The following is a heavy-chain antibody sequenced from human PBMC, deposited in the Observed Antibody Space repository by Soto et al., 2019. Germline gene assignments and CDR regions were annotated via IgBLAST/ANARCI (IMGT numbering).Heavy chain of an antibody. D-gene: IGHD3-22*01. CDR1: GFTVSSNY. J-gene: IGHJ4*02. CDR2: ISYDGSNK. CDR3: AKFSGYYDSSGYYPNFDY. V-gene: IGHV3-30*18. Sequence: SGFTVSSNYMSWVRQAPGKGLEWVAVISYDGSNKYYADSVKGRFTISRDNSKNTLYLQMNSLRAEDTAVYYCAKFSGYYDSSGYYPNFDYWGQGTLVTVSS.